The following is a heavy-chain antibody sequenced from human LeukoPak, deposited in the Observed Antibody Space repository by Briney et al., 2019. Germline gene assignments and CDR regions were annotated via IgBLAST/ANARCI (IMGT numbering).Heavy chain of an antibody. D-gene: IGHD4-17*01. V-gene: IGHV3-23*01. J-gene: IGHJ4*02. CDR1: GFTFSSYA. CDR2: ISGSGGST. Sequence: GGSLRLSCAASGFTFSSYAMSWVRQAPGKGLQWVSAISGSGGSTYYADSVKGRFTISRDNSKNTLYLQMNSLRAEDTAVYYCAKEGSAYGDYLAGKFDYWGQGTLVTVSS. CDR3: AKEGSAYGDYLAGKFDY.